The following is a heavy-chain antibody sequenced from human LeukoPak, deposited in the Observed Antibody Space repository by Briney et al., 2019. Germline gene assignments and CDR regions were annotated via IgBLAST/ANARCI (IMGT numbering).Heavy chain of an antibody. CDR1: GGSFSGYY. CDR2: INHSGST. D-gene: IGHD2-2*01. J-gene: IGHJ3*02. V-gene: IGHV4-34*01. Sequence: PSETLSLTCAVYGGSFSGYYWSWIRQPPGKGLEWIGEINHSGSTNYNPSLKSRVTISVDTSKNQFSLKLSSVTAADTAVYYCARGSVNYRSSTSCSGAFDIWGQGTMVTVSS. CDR3: ARGSVNYRSSTSCSGAFDI.